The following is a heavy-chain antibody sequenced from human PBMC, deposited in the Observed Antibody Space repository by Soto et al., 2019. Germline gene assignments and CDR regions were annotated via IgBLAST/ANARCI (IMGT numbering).Heavy chain of an antibody. CDR1: GFTFSTYA. D-gene: IGHD2-21*01. J-gene: IGHJ5*02. V-gene: IGHV3-64D*06. Sequence: GSLRLSCSASGFTFSTYAMHWVRQAPGKGLEYIAGITSNGRTTSYKDSVKGRFIISRDNSESTLYLQMSSLRFDDTAVYFCVKEHIATPGLGLYTWLDPCGQ. CDR2: ITSNGRTT. CDR3: VKEHIATPGLGLYTWLDP.